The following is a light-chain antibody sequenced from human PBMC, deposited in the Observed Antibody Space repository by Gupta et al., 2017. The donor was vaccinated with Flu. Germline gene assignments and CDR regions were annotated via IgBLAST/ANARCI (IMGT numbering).Light chain of an antibody. J-gene: IGLJ1*01. Sequence: SYELTQAPSVSVALGQTARISCNGFDIGSKSVNGYQQKSGQAPLLVIYRETNRPSGIPERFSASNSGNTATLTISRAQVGDEADYYCQVWDGTAVVFATGTKVTVL. CDR1: DIGSKS. CDR2: RET. CDR3: QVWDGTAVV. V-gene: IGLV3-9*01.